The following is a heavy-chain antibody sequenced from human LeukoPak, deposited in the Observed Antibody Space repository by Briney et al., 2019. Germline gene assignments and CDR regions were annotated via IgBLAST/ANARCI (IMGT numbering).Heavy chain of an antibody. CDR3: TKMFTKDNWYGGPDY. J-gene: IGHJ4*02. V-gene: IGHV3-53*01. D-gene: IGHD2-8*01. CDR2: LYTGGIR. CDR1: GFSVTNNY. Sequence: GGSLRLSCEASGFSVTNNYMSWFRLAPGKGPEWVSVLYTGGIRYYAGFVRGRFTISRDDSKNTLYLQMNNLRAEDTAIYYCTKMFTKDNWYGGPDYWGQGTLVTVSS.